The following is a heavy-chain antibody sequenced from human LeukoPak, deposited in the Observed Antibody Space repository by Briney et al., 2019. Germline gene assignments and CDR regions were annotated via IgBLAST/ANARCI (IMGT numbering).Heavy chain of an antibody. CDR2: VPYVGAS. CDR1: GGSIGSFY. Sequence: SETLSLTCSVSGGSIGSFYWSWIRQSPGKGLEWIGYVPYVGASNYNPSLKSRVTAAMDTSENQLSLRLTSVTAADTAIYYCARHYGGHSFGTTFDYWGQGILVTVSS. CDR3: ARHYGGHSFGTTFDY. V-gene: IGHV4-59*08. D-gene: IGHD5-18*01. J-gene: IGHJ4*02.